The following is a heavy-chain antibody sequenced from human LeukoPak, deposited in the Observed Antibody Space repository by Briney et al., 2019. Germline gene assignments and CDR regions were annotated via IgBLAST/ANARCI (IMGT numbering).Heavy chain of an antibody. CDR3: ARDRAYSGYDYTSDY. Sequence: SETLSLTCTVSGGSIRSGDYFRSWIRQPPGKGLEWIGYIYYSGTTYYNPSLKSRVTISVDTSKNQFSLKLSSVTAADTAVYYCARDRAYSGYDYTSDYWGQGTMVTVSS. J-gene: IGHJ4*02. CDR2: IYYSGTT. V-gene: IGHV4-30-4*08. D-gene: IGHD5-12*01. CDR1: GGSIRSGDYF.